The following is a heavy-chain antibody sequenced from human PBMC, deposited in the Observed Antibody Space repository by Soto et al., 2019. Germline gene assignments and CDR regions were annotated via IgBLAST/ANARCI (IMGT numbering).Heavy chain of an antibody. CDR2: INHSGST. Sequence: SETLSLTCAVYGGSFSGYYWSWIRQPPGKGLEWIGEINHSGSTNYNPSLKSRVTISVDTSKNQFSLKLSSVTAADTAVYYCARKDKKSTAGYWGQGTLVTVSS. V-gene: IGHV4-34*01. J-gene: IGHJ4*02. CDR1: GGSFSGYY. CDR3: ARKDKKSTAGY.